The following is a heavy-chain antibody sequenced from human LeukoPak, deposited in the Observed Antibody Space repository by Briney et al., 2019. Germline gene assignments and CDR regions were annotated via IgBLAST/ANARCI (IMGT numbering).Heavy chain of an antibody. Sequence: GEPLKISCKASGFSFTNYWIGWVRQMPGKGLEWMGVLLPRDSDARYRASFRGQVAISVDKSINTAYLQWTSLKASDTAVYYCARQGAGASHYDDTGLPRGAFDIWGQGTMVTVSS. CDR3: ARQGAGASHYDDTGLPRGAFDI. V-gene: IGHV5-51*01. D-gene: IGHD3-22*01. CDR2: LLPRDSDA. J-gene: IGHJ3*02. CDR1: GFSFTNYW.